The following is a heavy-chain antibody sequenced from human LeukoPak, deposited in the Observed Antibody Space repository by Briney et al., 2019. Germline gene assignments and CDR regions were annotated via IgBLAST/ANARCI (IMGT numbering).Heavy chain of an antibody. CDR2: IYYSGST. Sequence: SETLSLTCTVSGGSISSGGYYWSWIRQHPGKGVEWIGYIYYSGSTYYNPSLKSRVTISVDTSKNQFSLKLSSVTAADTAVYYCARATVPPGFDYWGQGTLVTVSS. V-gene: IGHV4-31*03. D-gene: IGHD4-17*01. J-gene: IGHJ4*02. CDR1: GGSISSGGYY. CDR3: ARATVPPGFDY.